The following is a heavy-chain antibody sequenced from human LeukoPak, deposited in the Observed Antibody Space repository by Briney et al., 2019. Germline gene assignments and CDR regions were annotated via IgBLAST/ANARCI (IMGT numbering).Heavy chain of an antibody. D-gene: IGHD1-1*01. J-gene: IGHJ4*02. CDR2: ISSSGSTK. CDR1: GFTFSSFE. V-gene: IGHV3-48*03. Sequence: PGGSLRLSCGASGFTFSSFEMDWVRQAPGKGLEWVSYISSSGSTKYYADSVRGRFTISRGNAKNSLYLQMNSLGVEDTAVYYCARDQNWSPDWWGQGTLVTVSS. CDR3: ARDQNWSPDW.